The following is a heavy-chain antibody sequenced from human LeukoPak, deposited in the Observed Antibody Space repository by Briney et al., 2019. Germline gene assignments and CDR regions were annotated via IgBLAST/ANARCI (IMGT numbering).Heavy chain of an antibody. V-gene: IGHV3-33*01. CDR1: GFTFSSYG. D-gene: IGHD3-22*01. CDR2: IWYDGSNK. J-gene: IGHJ5*02. Sequence: GGSLRLSCPASGFTFSSYGMHWVRQAPGKGLEWVAVIWYDGSNKYYADSVKGRFTISRDNSKNTLYLQMNSLRAEDTAVYYCARDSYDSSGYYNWFDPWGQGTLVTVSS. CDR3: ARDSYDSSGYYNWFDP.